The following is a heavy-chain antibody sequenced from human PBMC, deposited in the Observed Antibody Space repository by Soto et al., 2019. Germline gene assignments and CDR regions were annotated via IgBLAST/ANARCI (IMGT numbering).Heavy chain of an antibody. V-gene: IGHV3-30-3*01. J-gene: IGHJ5*02. CDR1: GFTFSSYA. CDR2: ISYDGSNK. Sequence: QVQLVESGGGVVQPGRSLRLSCAASGFTFSSYAMHWVRQAPGKGLEWVAVISYDGSNKYYADSVKGRFTISRDNSKNTLYLQMNSLRAEDTAVYYCARGDEYQLHYPWGQGTLVTVSS. CDR3: ARGDEYQLHYP. D-gene: IGHD2-2*01.